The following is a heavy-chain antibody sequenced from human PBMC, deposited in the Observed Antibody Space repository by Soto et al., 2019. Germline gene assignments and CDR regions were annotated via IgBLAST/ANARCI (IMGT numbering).Heavy chain of an antibody. CDR3: AILGGPRIIVVVPAATGQDYYGMDV. CDR1: GFTFSSYA. V-gene: IGHV3-23*01. D-gene: IGHD2-2*01. Sequence: LRLSCAASGFTFSSYAMSWVRQAPGKGLEWVSAISGSGGSTYYADSVKGRFTISRDNSKNTLYLQMNSLRAEDTAVYYCAILGGPRIIVVVPAATGQDYYGMDVWGQGTTVTVSS. J-gene: IGHJ6*02. CDR2: ISGSGGST.